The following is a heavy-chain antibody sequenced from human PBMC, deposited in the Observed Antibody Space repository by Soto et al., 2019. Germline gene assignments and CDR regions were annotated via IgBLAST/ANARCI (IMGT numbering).Heavy chain of an antibody. V-gene: IGHV4-59*01. CDR3: ARDGQEGDCFDP. CDR1: GGSISSYY. J-gene: IGHJ5*02. CDR2: IYYSGST. Sequence: QVQLQESGPGLVKPSETLSLTCTVSGGSISSYYWSWIRQPPGKGLEWIGYIYYSGSTNYNPSLKSRVTISVDTSKNQFSLKLSSVTAADTAVYYCARDGQEGDCFDPWGQGTLVTVSS.